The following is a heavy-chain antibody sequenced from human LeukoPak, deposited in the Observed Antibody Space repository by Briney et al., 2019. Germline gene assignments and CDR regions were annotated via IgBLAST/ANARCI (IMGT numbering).Heavy chain of an antibody. Sequence: GASVKVSCKASGYTFTGYYMHWVRQAPGQGLEWMGWINPNSGGTNYAQKFQGRVTMTRDTSISTAYMELSRLRSDDTAVYYCARGISSSWYYFDYWAQGTLVTVSS. CDR3: ARGISSSWYYFDY. CDR1: GYTFTGYY. D-gene: IGHD6-13*01. V-gene: IGHV1-2*02. CDR2: INPNSGGT. J-gene: IGHJ4*02.